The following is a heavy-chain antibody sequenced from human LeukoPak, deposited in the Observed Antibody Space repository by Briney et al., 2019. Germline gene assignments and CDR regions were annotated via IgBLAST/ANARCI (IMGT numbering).Heavy chain of an antibody. J-gene: IGHJ4*02. V-gene: IGHV3-21*01. CDR3: ARDPDYGGTPDLDY. Sequence: GGSLRPSCAASGFTFSSYSMNWFRQAPGKGLEWVSSISSSSSYIYYADSVKGRFTISRDNAKNSLYLQMNSLRAEDTAVYYCARDPDYGGTPDLDYWGQGTLVTVSS. CDR2: ISSSSSYI. CDR1: GFTFSSYS. D-gene: IGHD4-23*01.